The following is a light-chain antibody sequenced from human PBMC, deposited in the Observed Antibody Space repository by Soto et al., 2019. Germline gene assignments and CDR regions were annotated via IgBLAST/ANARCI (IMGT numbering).Light chain of an antibody. J-gene: IGLJ2*01. CDR3: GTWDSSLSAAV. CDR1: SSNIGNNY. Sequence: QSVLTQPPSVSAAPGQKVTISCSGSSSNIGNNYVSWYQQLPGTAPKLLIYHNNKRPSGIPDRFSGSKSGTSATLGITGLQTGDEADYYCGTWDSSLSAAVFGGGTQLTVL. CDR2: HNN. V-gene: IGLV1-51*01.